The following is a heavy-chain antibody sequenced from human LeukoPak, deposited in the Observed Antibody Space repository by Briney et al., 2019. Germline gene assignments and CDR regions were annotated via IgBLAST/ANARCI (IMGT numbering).Heavy chain of an antibody. V-gene: IGHV1-69*04. CDR2: IIPILGIA. J-gene: IGHJ4*02. CDR1: GGTSSSYA. D-gene: IGHD6-6*01. CDR3: ARDRSRIAARPIYFDY. Sequence: GASVKVSCKASGGTSSSYAISWVRQAPGQGLEWMGRIIPILGIANYAQKFQGRVTITADKSTSTAYMELSSLRSEDTAVYYCARDRSRIAARPIYFDYWGQGTLVTVSS.